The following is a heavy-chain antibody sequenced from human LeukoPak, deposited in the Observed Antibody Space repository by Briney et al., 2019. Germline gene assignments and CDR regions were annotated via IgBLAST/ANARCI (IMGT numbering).Heavy chain of an antibody. D-gene: IGHD3-16*02. J-gene: IGHJ4*02. CDR1: GFTFSDAW. V-gene: IGHV3-15*01. CDR3: TTEILYVWGSYRYY. CDR2: IKRKTDGGTT. Sequence: GGSLRLSCAASGFTFSDAWMSWVRQAPGKGLEWVGRIKRKTDGGTTDYAAPVKGRFTISRDDSKNTLFLQMNSLKTDDTAVYYCTTEILYVWGSYRYYWGQGTLVTVSS.